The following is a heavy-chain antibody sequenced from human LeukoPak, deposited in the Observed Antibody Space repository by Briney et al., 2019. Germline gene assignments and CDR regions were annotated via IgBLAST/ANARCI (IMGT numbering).Heavy chain of an antibody. J-gene: IGHJ4*02. V-gene: IGHV3-30*02. CDR3: AKVRIAATSPGDY. D-gene: IGHD6-13*01. CDR2: IRYDGSNK. CDR1: AFTFSSYG. Sequence: GGSMTLSCAASAFTFSSYGMHWVRQAPGKGLEWVAFIRYDGSNKYYADSVKGRFTIYRDNSTNTLYLQMNSLRAEDTAVYYCAKVRIAATSPGDYWGQGTLVTVSS.